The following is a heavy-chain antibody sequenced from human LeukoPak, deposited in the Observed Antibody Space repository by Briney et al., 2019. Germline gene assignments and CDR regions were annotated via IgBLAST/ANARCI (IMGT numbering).Heavy chain of an antibody. Sequence: SETLSLTRAVSGSFINDYSWSWVRQPAGRGLEWIGRIYTTGATQYNPSLKSRVTMSIDTSTNQFSLNLRSMTAADTAVYYCGRQGYTASYYFLDFWSQGTLVAVS. D-gene: IGHD1-26*01. CDR2: IYTTGAT. J-gene: IGHJ4*02. V-gene: IGHV4-4*07. CDR3: GRQGYTASYYFLDF. CDR1: GSFINDYS.